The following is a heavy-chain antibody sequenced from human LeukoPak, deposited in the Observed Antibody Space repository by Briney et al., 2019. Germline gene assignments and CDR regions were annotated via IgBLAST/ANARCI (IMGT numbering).Heavy chain of an antibody. CDR3: NSYFHGGSCYGTFGCDAFDI. CDR1: GFTFSNAW. D-gene: IGHD2-15*01. J-gene: IGHJ3*02. Sequence: GGSLRLSCAASGFTFSNAWMSWVRQAPGKGLEWVGRIKSKTDGGTTDYAAPVKGRFTISRDDSKNTLYLQMISLKTADAAVYYCNSYFHGGSCYGTFGCDAFDIWGQGTMVTVSS. V-gene: IGHV3-15*01. CDR2: IKSKTDGGTT.